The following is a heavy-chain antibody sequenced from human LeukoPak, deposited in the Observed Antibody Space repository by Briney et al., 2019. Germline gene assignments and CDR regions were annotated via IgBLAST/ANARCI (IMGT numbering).Heavy chain of an antibody. CDR2: IYPGDSDT. D-gene: IGHD6-13*01. CDR3: ARHPSSSSRDRFDY. V-gene: IGHV5-51*01. Sequence: GGSLKISCQGSGYRFATYWIGWVRQMPGKGLEWMGIIYPGDSDTRYSPSFQGQVTISADESISTAYLQWSSLKASDTAMYYCARHPSSSSRDRFDYWGQGTLVTVSS. CDR1: GYRFATYW. J-gene: IGHJ4*02.